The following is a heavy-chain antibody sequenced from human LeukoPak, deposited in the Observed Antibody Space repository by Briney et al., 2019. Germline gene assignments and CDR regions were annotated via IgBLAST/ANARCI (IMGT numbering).Heavy chain of an antibody. Sequence: GESLKISCRASGYSITSYWTGWVCQMPGKGLEWMGIIYPGDSDTRYSPSFQGQVTISADKSISTAYLQWSSLKASDTAMHYRARLVPGPFDYWAREPWSPSPQ. V-gene: IGHV5-51*01. CDR1: GYSITSYW. D-gene: IGHD6-13*01. CDR2: IYPGDSDT. J-gene: IGHJ4*02. CDR3: ARLVPGPFDY.